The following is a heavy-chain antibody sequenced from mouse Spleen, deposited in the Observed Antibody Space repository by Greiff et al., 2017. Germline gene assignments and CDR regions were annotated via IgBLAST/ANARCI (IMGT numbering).Heavy chain of an antibody. Sequence: QVQLQQSGAELVRPGTSVKVSCKASGYAFTNYLIEWVKQRPGQGLEWIGVINPGSGGTNYNEKFKGKATLTADKSSSTAYMQLSSLTSEDSAVYFCARSGYGYGYFDVWGAGTTVTVSS. D-gene: IGHD3-1*01. CDR2: INPGSGGT. V-gene: IGHV1-54*01. CDR3: ARSGYGYGYFDV. CDR1: GYAFTNYL. J-gene: IGHJ1*01.